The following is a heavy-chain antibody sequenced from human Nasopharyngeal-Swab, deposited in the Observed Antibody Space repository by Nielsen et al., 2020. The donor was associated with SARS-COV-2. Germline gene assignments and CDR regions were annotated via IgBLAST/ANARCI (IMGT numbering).Heavy chain of an antibody. V-gene: IGHV3-23*01. CDR3: AKDGLGDYDSSGSYYYGMDV. CDR2: ISGSGGST. J-gene: IGHJ6*02. Sequence: WTRQPPGKGLEWASAISGSGGSTYYADSVKGRFTISRDNSKNTLYLQMNSLRAEDTAVYYCAKDGLGDYDSSGSYYYGMDVWGQGTTVTVSS. D-gene: IGHD3-22*01.